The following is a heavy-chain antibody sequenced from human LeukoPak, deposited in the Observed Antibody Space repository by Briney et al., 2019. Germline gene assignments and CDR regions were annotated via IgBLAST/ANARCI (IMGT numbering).Heavy chain of an antibody. CDR1: GGSISSGSYY. D-gene: IGHD1-14*01. CDR3: ARSKRNSSGADY. Sequence: PSQTLSLTCTVSGGSISSGSYYWSWIRQPAGKGLEWIGRIYTSGSTNYNPSLKSRVTISVDTSKNQFSLKLSSVTAADTAVYYCARSKRNSSGADYWGQGTLVTVSS. CDR2: IYTSGST. J-gene: IGHJ4*02. V-gene: IGHV4-61*02.